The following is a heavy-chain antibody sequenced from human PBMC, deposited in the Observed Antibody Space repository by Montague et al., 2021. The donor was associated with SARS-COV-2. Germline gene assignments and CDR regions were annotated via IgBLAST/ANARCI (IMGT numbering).Heavy chain of an antibody. V-gene: IGHV4-59*08. CDR2: IYYSGST. J-gene: IGHJ4*02. Sequence: SETLSLTCTVSGGSISSYYWSWIRQPPGKGLEWIGYIYYSGSTNYNPSLKSRVTISVDTSKNQFSLKLSSVTAADTAVYYCARGPEGCSSGWCCDSWGQGTLVTVSS. CDR3: ARGPEGCSSGWCCDS. D-gene: IGHD6-19*01. CDR1: GGSISSYY.